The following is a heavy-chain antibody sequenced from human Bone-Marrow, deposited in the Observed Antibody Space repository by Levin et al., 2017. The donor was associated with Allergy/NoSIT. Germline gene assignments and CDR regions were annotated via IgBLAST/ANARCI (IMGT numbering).Heavy chain of an antibody. CDR2: IWYDGSNK. V-gene: IGHV3-33*01. D-gene: IGHD2-21*02. J-gene: IGHJ2*01. CDR3: ARDPGCGGDCYWYFDL. CDR1: GFTFSSYG. Sequence: GESLKISCAASGFTFSSYGMHWVRQAPGKGLEWVAVIWYDGSNKYYADSVKGRFTISRDNSKNTLYLQMNSLRAEDTAVYYCARDPGCGGDCYWYFDLWGRGTLVTVSS.